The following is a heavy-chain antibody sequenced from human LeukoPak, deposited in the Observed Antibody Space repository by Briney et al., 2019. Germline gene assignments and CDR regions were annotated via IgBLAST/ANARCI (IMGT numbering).Heavy chain of an antibody. J-gene: IGHJ4*02. V-gene: IGHV4-59*01. CDR1: GGSIRSDY. CDR2: IYYSGST. Sequence: SETLSLTCIVSGGSIRSDYWSWIRQPPGKGLEWIGYIYYSGSTNYNPSLKSRVTISVDTSRNQFSLKLNSVTAADTAVYFCARERAAMDSWGQGTLVTVSS. CDR3: ARERAAMDS. D-gene: IGHD5-18*01.